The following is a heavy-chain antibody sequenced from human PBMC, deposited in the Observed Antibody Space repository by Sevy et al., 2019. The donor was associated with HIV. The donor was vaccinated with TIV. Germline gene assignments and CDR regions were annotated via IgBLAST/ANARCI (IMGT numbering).Heavy chain of an antibody. D-gene: IGHD6-13*01. CDR1: AFSLNNYW. V-gene: IGHV3-7*01. Sequence: GGSLRLSCVASAFSLNNYWMNWVRQAPGKGLEWVANINQDGSVKYYVESVRGRFTISRDNARNLVFLQMSSLRVDDSALYYCVRAIAKDGSFWGQGTLVTVSS. CDR3: VRAIAKDGSF. J-gene: IGHJ4*02. CDR2: INQDGSVK.